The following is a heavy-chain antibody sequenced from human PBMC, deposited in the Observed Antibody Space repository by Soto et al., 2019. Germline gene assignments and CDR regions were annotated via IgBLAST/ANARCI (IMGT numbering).Heavy chain of an antibody. J-gene: IGHJ4*02. Sequence: QLQLQESGPGLVKPSETLSLTCTVSGGSISSRSYYWGWIRQSPGKGLEWIATIYYDGITYYNPSLNSRVTMPVDTSKRQFPLRLGSVTAADTALYYCARSDNHYYFDSWGRGTLVTVSS. CDR3: ARSDNHYYFDS. D-gene: IGHD1-20*01. CDR1: GGSISSRSYY. CDR2: IYYDGIT. V-gene: IGHV4-39*01.